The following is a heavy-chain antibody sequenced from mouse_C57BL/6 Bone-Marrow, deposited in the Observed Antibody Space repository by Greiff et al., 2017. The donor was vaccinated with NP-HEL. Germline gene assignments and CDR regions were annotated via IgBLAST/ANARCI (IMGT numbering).Heavy chain of an antibody. V-gene: IGHV14-4*01. CDR3: TRSPYGYFAY. D-gene: IGHD2-2*01. Sequence: VQLQQSGAELVRPGASVKLSCTASGFNIKDDYMHWVKQRPEQGLEWIGWIDPENGDTEYASKFQGKATITADTSSNPAYLQLSSLTSEDTAVYYCTRSPYGYFAYWGQGTLVTVSA. CDR2: IDPENGDT. CDR1: GFNIKDDY. J-gene: IGHJ3*01.